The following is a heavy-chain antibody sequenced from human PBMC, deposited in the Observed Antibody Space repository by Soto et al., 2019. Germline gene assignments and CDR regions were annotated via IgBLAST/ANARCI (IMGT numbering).Heavy chain of an antibody. CDR1: GGSISSYY. V-gene: IGHV4-59*08. J-gene: IGHJ4*02. CDR3: ARLEGLATISYYFDF. Sequence: SETLSLTCTVSGGSISSYYWSWIRQPPGKGLEWIGNIYYRGSTNYNPSLQSRVTISLDTSKSQFSLKLNSVTAADSAVYFCARLEGLATISYYFDFWGPGALVTVSS. CDR2: IYYRGST. D-gene: IGHD3-9*01.